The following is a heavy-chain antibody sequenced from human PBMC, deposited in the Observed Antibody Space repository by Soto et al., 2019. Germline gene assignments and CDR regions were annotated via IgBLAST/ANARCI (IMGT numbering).Heavy chain of an antibody. J-gene: IGHJ6*02. D-gene: IGHD6-19*01. V-gene: IGHV3-66*03. CDR3: ARAPTRVAGILGGYYYYYGMDV. CDR2: IYSCGST. CDR1: GFTVSSNY. Sequence: PGGSLRLSCAASGFTVSSNYMSWVRQAPGKGLEWVSVIYSCGSTYYADSVKGRFTISRDNSKNTLYLQMNSLRAEDTAVYYCARAPTRVAGILGGYYYYYGMDVWGQGTTVTVSS.